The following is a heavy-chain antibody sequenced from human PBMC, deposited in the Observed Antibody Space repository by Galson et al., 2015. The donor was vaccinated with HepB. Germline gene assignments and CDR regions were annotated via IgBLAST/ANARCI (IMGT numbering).Heavy chain of an antibody. CDR2: ISYDGTNI. J-gene: IGHJ4*02. CDR1: GFTFTRNG. CDR3: AKGLDALRNFDWSGFDY. D-gene: IGHD3-9*01. V-gene: IGHV3-30*18. Sequence: SLRLSCAASGFTFTRNGMHWVRQAPGKGLEWVALISYDGTNIQYVDSVKGRFAISRDISKNTLYLQMNSLRVEDTAVYYCAKGLDALRNFDWSGFDYWGPGTLVTVSS.